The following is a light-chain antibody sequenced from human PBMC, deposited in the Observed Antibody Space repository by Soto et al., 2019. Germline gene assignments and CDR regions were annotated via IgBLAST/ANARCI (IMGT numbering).Light chain of an antibody. V-gene: IGKV3-20*01. CDR1: QSVSNNC. CDR2: GAS. Sequence: EVVLTQSPGTLSLSPRERATLSCRASQSVSNNCLAWYQHKPGQAPRLLIYGASNRAPGIPDRFSGSGSGPDFPLTISRLEPEDFAVYYGQQYAASPRTFGQGTLVEVK. J-gene: IGKJ1*01. CDR3: QQYAASPRT.